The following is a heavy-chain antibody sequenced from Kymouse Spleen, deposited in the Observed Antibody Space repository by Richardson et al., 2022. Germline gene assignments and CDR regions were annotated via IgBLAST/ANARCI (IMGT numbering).Heavy chain of an antibody. CDR2: IYYSGST. J-gene: IGHJ4*02. V-gene: IGHV4-59*01. CDR3: AGITMVRGVPH. Sequence: QVQLQESGPGLVKPSETLSLTCTVSGGSISSYYWSWIRQPPGKGLEWIGYIYYSGSTNYNPSLKSRVTISVDTSKNQFSLKLSSVTAADTAVYYCAGITMVRGVPHWGQGTLVTVSS. CDR1: GGSISSYY. D-gene: IGHD3-10*01.